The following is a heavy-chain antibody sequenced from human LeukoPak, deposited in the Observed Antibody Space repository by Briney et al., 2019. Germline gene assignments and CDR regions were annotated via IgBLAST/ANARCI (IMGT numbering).Heavy chain of an antibody. CDR3: AKGLRYCSGGTCYKDNF. CDR2: ISGSGGST. V-gene: IGHV3-23*01. CDR1: GFTFSNYV. Sequence: GGSLRLSCAASGFTFSNYVMSWVRQAPGKGLEWVSAISGSGGSTYYADSVKGRFAISRDNSKNSLFLQMNSLRAEDTAVYYCAKGLRYCSGGTCYKDNFWGQGTLVTVSS. J-gene: IGHJ4*02. D-gene: IGHD2-15*01.